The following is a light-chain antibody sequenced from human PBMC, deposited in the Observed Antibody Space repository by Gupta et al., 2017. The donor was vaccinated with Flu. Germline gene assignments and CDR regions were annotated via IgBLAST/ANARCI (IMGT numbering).Light chain of an antibody. Sequence: GTLSLSPGERATFSCWASQSVRSRYLAWYQQKPGQAPRLLIYGASNRATGISDRFSGSGSGTDFTLTISRLEPEDFAVYYCQQDGSSPLSFGPGTKVHIK. CDR2: GAS. CDR3: QQDGSSPLS. J-gene: IGKJ3*01. CDR1: QSVRSRY. V-gene: IGKV3-20*01.